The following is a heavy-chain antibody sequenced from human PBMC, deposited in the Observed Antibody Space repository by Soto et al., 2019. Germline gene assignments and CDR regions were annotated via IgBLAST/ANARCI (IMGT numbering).Heavy chain of an antibody. J-gene: IGHJ6*02. CDR1: GGSISSGDYY. CDR3: ARDHYVYDILTGYGYYYGMDV. D-gene: IGHD3-9*01. V-gene: IGHV4-30-4*01. CDR2: IYYSGST. Sequence: QVQLQESGPGLVKPSQTLSLTCTVSGGSISSGDYYWSWIRQPPGKGLEWIGYIYYSGSTYYNPSLKDRSTLSGDTSKNPVSLKLSSVTAADTAVYYCARDHYVYDILTGYGYYYGMDVWGQGTTVTVSS.